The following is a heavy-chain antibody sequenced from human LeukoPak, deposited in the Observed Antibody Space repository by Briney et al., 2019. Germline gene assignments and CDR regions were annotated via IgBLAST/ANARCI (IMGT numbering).Heavy chain of an antibody. J-gene: IGHJ4*02. CDR3: ARDRYTTPFAY. CDR2: IYHSGST. CDR1: GYSISSGYY. Sequence: SETLSLTCAVSGYSISSGYYWGWIRQPPGKGLEWIGSIYHSGSTYYNPSLKSRVTISTDTSKNQFSLKLTSVTAADTALYYCARDRYTTPFAYRGQGTLVTVSS. V-gene: IGHV4-38-2*02. D-gene: IGHD2-2*02.